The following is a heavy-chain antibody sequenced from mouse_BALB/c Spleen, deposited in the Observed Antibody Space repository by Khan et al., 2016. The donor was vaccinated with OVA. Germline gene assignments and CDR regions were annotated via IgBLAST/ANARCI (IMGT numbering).Heavy chain of an antibody. Sequence: QIQLVQSGPELKKPGETIKISCKASGYTFANFGMNWVKQAPGKGLKWMGWINTYTGEPTYADDFKGRFAFSLETSASTAYLQINNLKNEDTATYFCARPPYFSYVKVYWGQGTSVTVSS. V-gene: IGHV9-3-1*01. CDR1: GYTFANFG. J-gene: IGHJ4*01. D-gene: IGHD2-10*01. CDR3: ARPPYFSYVKVY. CDR2: INTYTGEP.